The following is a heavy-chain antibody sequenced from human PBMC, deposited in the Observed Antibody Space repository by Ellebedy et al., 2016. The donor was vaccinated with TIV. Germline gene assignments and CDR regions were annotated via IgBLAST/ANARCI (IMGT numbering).Heavy chain of an antibody. D-gene: IGHD2-21*02. J-gene: IGHJ5*02. Sequence: GESLKISCEASGFSFTNYWIGWVRQLPGKGLEWMGIIYPGDSDTRYSPSFQGQVTISADKSISTAYLQWSSLKASDTAMYYCARGDYYEDPNWFDPWGQGTLVTVSS. CDR3: ARGDYYEDPNWFDP. CDR1: GFSFTNYW. CDR2: IYPGDSDT. V-gene: IGHV5-51*01.